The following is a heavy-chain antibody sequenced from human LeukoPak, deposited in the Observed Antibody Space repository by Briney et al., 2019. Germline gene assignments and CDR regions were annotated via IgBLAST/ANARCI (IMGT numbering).Heavy chain of an antibody. J-gene: IGHJ4*02. CDR2: IDKEGSAA. CDR3: ARGGYSGSYYRFD. D-gene: IGHD1-26*01. Sequence: GGSLRLSCAASGFTFSAYAITWVRQAPGKGPVWVGRIDKEGSAAFYAESVKGRFTISRDNVKSTVYLQMNSLTAEDTAVYHCARGGYSGSYYRFDWGQGTLVTVSS. CDR1: GFTFSAYA. V-gene: IGHV3-74*01.